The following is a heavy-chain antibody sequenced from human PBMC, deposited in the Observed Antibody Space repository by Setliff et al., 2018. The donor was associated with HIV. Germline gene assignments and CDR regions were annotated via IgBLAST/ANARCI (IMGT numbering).Heavy chain of an antibody. D-gene: IGHD3-3*01. Sequence: KTSETLSLTCAVYGASFSDYYWTWIRQSPGKGLEWIGEINHSGDTNYNPSLKSRVTLSVDLSKNQFSLNLTSVSAADTAVYYCARFYGNYETDNWFDPWGHGILVTVSS. J-gene: IGHJ5*02. CDR1: GASFSDYY. V-gene: IGHV4-34*01. CDR2: INHSGDT. CDR3: ARFYGNYETDNWFDP.